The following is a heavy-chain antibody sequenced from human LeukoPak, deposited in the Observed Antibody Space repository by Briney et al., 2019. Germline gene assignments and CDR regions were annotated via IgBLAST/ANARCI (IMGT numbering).Heavy chain of an antibody. Sequence: SVKVSCKVSGYTLTELSMHWVRQAPGKGLEWMGGFYPEDGETIYAQKFQGRVTMTEDTSTDTAYMELSSLRSEDTAVYYCATLGYCSSTSCYPYHYMDVWGKGTTVTVSS. CDR1: GYTLTELS. V-gene: IGHV1-24*01. J-gene: IGHJ6*03. D-gene: IGHD2-2*01. CDR2: FYPEDGET. CDR3: ATLGYCSSTSCYPYHYMDV.